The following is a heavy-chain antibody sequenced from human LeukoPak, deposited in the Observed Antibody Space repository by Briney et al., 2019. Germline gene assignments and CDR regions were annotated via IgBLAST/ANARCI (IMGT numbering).Heavy chain of an antibody. CDR1: GYTFTSYG. Sequence: ASVKVSCKASGYTFTSYGISWVRQAPGQGLEWMGWISAYNGNTNYAQNLQGRVTMTTDTSTSTAYMELRSLRSDDTAVYYCARGLAWKGGIAAVWVWFDPWGQGTLVTVSS. D-gene: IGHD6-13*01. CDR2: ISAYNGNT. V-gene: IGHV1-18*01. J-gene: IGHJ5*02. CDR3: ARGLAWKGGIAAVWVWFDP.